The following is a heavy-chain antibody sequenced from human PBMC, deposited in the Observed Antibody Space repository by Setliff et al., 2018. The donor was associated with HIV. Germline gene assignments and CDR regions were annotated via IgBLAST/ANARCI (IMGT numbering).Heavy chain of an antibody. D-gene: IGHD1-20*01. CDR3: ARGPYTWSYLDY. CDR2: IVVGSGNT. V-gene: IGHV1-58*02. Sequence: SVKVSCKASGFTFTSSAMQWVRQARGQRLEWIGWIVVGSGNTNYAQKFQERVTIIRDMSTNTAYMELSSLRSEDTAMYYCARGPYTWSYLDYWGQGTLVTVSS. CDR1: GFTFTSSA. J-gene: IGHJ4*02.